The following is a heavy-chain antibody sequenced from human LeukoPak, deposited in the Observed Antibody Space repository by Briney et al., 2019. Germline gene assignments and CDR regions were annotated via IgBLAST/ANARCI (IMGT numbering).Heavy chain of an antibody. CDR3: ASERPSSSWYDY. J-gene: IGHJ4*02. V-gene: IGHV3-7*01. CDR1: GFTFSSQL. CDR2: IYPDGRET. Sequence: QPGGSLRLSCAASGFTFSSQLMTWVRQAPGKGLEWVANIYPDGRETYYAVAVKGRFTISRDNAKNSLDLQMNSLRAEDTAVYYCASERPSSSWYDYWGQGTLVTVSS. D-gene: IGHD6-13*01.